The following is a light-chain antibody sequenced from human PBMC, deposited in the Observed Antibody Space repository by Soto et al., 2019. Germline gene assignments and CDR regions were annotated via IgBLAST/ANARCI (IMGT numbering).Light chain of an antibody. Sequence: DIQMTLSPSTLSTSVGDRVTITCRASQSVSSCLAWYQQKPGKAPNLLIYQASSLQGGVPSRFSGSGSGTEFTLTISSLQPDDFATYYCQQYDTYPWTFGQGTKVEIK. CDR1: QSVSSC. J-gene: IGKJ1*01. V-gene: IGKV1-5*03. CDR2: QAS. CDR3: QQYDTYPWT.